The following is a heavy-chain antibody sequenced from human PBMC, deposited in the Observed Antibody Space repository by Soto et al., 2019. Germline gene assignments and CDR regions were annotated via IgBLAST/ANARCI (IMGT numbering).Heavy chain of an antibody. CDR2: VSYDGANT. Sequence: QGQLVESGGGVVQPGRSLRLSCAASGFTFSSYGMHWVRQAPGKGLEWVAVVSYDGANTYYIDSVKDRFTVSRDNSKRTVFLQMNSLRADDTAVYYCAKSKSGVGPYQLQSCFDYWGQGALVTVSS. V-gene: IGHV3-30*18. J-gene: IGHJ4*02. CDR3: AKSKSGVGPYQLQSCFDY. D-gene: IGHD1-26*01. CDR1: GFTFSSYG.